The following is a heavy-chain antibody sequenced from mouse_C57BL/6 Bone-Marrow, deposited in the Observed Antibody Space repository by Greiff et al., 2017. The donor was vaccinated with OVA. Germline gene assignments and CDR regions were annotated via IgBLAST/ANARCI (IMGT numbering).Heavy chain of an antibody. Sequence: EVHLVESGGDLVKPGGSLKLSCAASGFTFSSYGMSWVRQTPDKRLEWVATISSGGSYTYYPDSVKGRFTISRDNAKNTLYLQMSRLKSEDTAMYYCARQLRLTYYAMDYWGQGTSVTVSS. V-gene: IGHV5-6*01. CDR1: GFTFSSYG. J-gene: IGHJ4*01. CDR2: ISSGGSYT. D-gene: IGHD3-2*02. CDR3: ARQLRLTYYAMDY.